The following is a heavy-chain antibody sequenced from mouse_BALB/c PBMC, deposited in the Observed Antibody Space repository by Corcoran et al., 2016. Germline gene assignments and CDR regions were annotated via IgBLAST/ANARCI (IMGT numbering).Heavy chain of an antibody. CDR3: ARRDSSGSLYAMDY. V-gene: IGHV8-12*01. CDR1: GFSLSTSGLG. CDR2: IYWDDDK. D-gene: IGHD3-1*01. Sequence: QVTLKESGPGILQPSQTLRLTCSFAGFSLSTSGLGVSWIRQPSGKGLEWLAHIYWDDDKRYNPSLKSRLTISKATSSNQVFLKITSVDTADTATYYCARRDSSGSLYAMDYWGQGTSVTVSS. J-gene: IGHJ4*01.